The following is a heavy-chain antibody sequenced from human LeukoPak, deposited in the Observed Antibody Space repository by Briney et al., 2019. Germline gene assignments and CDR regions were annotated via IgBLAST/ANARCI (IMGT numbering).Heavy chain of an antibody. J-gene: IGHJ4*02. Sequence: PGGSLRLSCAASGFTFSSYAMSWVRQAPGKGLEWVSAISGSGGNTYYADSVKGRFTISRDNSKNTLYLQMNSLRAEDTAVYYCAKDRGNRYYFDYWGQGTLVTVSS. CDR1: GFTFSSYA. V-gene: IGHV3-23*01. CDR2: ISGSGGNT. CDR3: AKDRGNRYYFDY.